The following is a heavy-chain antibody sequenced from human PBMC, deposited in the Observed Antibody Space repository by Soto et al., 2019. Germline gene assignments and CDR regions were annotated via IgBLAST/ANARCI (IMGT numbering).Heavy chain of an antibody. Sequence: GGSLRLSCAASGFTFSSYAMSWVRQAPGKGLEWVSAISGSGGSTYYADSVKGRFTISRDNSKNTLYLQMNSLRAEDTAVYYCAKYSSGWYVGSGGNFDYWGQGTLVTVSS. CDR2: ISGSGGST. J-gene: IGHJ4*02. CDR1: GFTFSSYA. CDR3: AKYSSGWYVGSGGNFDY. D-gene: IGHD6-19*01. V-gene: IGHV3-23*01.